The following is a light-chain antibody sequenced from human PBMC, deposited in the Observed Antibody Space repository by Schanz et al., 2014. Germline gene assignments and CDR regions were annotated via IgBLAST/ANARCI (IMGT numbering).Light chain of an antibody. J-gene: IGKJ2*01. Sequence: EILMTQSPVTLSVSPGERVTLFCRASQSVGRNLAWYQQKPGQAPRLLIYGASTRATGIPARFSGSGSGTEFTLTISSLQSEDFAVYYCQQRSNWHTFGQGTKLEIK. CDR1: QSVGRN. CDR2: GAS. V-gene: IGKV3-15*01. CDR3: QQRSNWHT.